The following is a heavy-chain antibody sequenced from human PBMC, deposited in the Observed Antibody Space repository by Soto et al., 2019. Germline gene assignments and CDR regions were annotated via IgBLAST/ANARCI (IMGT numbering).Heavy chain of an antibody. J-gene: IGHJ4*02. V-gene: IGHV4-59*01. D-gene: IGHD6-19*01. CDR3: ARENSSGHFFDY. CDR1: GGSISSYY. CDR2: IYYSGST. Sequence: TLSLTCTVSGGSISSYYWSWIRQPPGKGLEWIGYIYYSGSTNYNPSLKSRVTISVDTSKNQFSLKLSSVTAADTAVYYCARENSSGHFFDYRGQGTLVTVSS.